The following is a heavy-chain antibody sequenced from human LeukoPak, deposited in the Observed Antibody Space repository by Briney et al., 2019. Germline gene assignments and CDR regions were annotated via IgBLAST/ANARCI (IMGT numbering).Heavy chain of an antibody. CDR1: GFTFSSYA. Sequence: GGSLRLSCAASGFTFSSYAMSWVRQAPGKGLEWVSGISGGGGNTYHADSVKGRFTIPRDNSKNTLYLQMNSLRAEDTAEYYCARVPGSGSYYTDRDYGMDVWGQGTTVTVSS. J-gene: IGHJ6*02. V-gene: IGHV3-23*01. D-gene: IGHD3-10*01. CDR3: ARVPGSGSYYTDRDYGMDV. CDR2: ISGGGGNT.